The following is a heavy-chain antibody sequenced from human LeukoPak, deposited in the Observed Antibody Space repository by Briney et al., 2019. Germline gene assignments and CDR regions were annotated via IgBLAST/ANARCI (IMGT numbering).Heavy chain of an antibody. CDR1: GGSINSYY. CDR2: IYYSGRT. V-gene: IGHV4-59*08. D-gene: IGHD3-10*01. J-gene: IGHJ4*02. Sequence: SETLSLNCTVSGGSINSYYWNWIRQPPGKGLEWIGYIYYSGRTKYNPSLESRVTISIDTSKNQISLKLNSVTAADTAAYYCARQSSFSGSSSAFFDLWGQGTLVTVSS. CDR3: ARQSSFSGSSSAFFDL.